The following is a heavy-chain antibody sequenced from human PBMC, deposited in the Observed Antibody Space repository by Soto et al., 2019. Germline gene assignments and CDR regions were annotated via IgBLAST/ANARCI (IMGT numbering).Heavy chain of an antibody. Sequence: GGSLRLSCAASGFTFSSYGMHWVRQAPGKGLEWVAVIWYDGSNKYYADSVKGRFTISRDNSKNTLYLQMNSLRAEDTAVYYCARDGQPIFGVVIIDYWGQGPLVTVSS. CDR1: GFTFSSYG. CDR2: IWYDGSNK. CDR3: ARDGQPIFGVVIIDY. D-gene: IGHD3-3*01. J-gene: IGHJ4*02. V-gene: IGHV3-33*08.